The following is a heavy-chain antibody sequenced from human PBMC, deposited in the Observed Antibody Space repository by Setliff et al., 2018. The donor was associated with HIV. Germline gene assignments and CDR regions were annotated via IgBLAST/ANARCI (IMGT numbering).Heavy chain of an antibody. CDR3: ARRGWNGYKSFED. Sequence: PSETLSLTCAVSGGSISSSHWWSWVRQPPGKGLEWIGEIHHSESTNYNPSLKSRVTISVDTSKKQVSLNVRSVTAADTAVYYCARRGWNGYKSFEDWGQGTQVTVSS. D-gene: IGHD1-1*01. J-gene: IGHJ4*02. CDR2: IHHSEST. V-gene: IGHV4-4*02. CDR1: GGSISSSHW.